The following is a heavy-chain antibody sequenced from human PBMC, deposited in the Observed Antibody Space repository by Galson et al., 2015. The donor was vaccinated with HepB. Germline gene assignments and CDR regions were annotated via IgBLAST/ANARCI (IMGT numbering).Heavy chain of an antibody. CDR1: GFTFSSYS. D-gene: IGHD6-19*01. J-gene: IGHJ3*02. Sequence: SLRLSCAASGFTFSSYSMNWVRQAPGKGLEWVSYISSSSSTIYYADSVKGRFTISRDNAKNSLYLQMNSLRDEDTAVYYCARGDRSGWYSGDAFDIWGQGTMVTVSS. V-gene: IGHV3-48*02. CDR3: ARGDRSGWYSGDAFDI. CDR2: ISSSSSTI.